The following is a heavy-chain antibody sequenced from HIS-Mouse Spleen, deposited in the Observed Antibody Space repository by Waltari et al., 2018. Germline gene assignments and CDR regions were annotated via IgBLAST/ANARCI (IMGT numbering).Heavy chain of an antibody. J-gene: IGHJ5*02. CDR3: ARDLGYSSSSEVWFDP. V-gene: IGHV3-74*01. CDR1: GFTFSSYW. D-gene: IGHD6-6*01. CDR2: MNSDGSSR. Sequence: EVQLVESGGGLVQPGGSLRLSCAASGFTFSSYWMHWVRQAPGKGLVGVSRMNSDGSSRSYADSVEGRFTISRDNAKNTLYLQMNSLRAEDTAVYYCARDLGYSSSSEVWFDPWGQGTLVTVSS.